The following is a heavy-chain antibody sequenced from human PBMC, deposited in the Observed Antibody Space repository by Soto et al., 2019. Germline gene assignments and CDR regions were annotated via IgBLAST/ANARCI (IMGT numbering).Heavy chain of an antibody. J-gene: IGHJ6*02. CDR1: GGTFSSYA. V-gene: IGHV1-69*01. D-gene: IGHD3-22*01. CDR3: ARARYYYDSSGYYPDYYYYGMDV. Sequence: QVPLVQSGAEVKKPGSSVKVSCKASGGTFSSYAISWVRQAPGQGLEWMGGIIPIFGTANYAQKFQGRVTITADESTSTAYMELSSLRSEDTAVYYCARARYYYDSSGYYPDYYYYGMDVWGQGTTVTVSS. CDR2: IIPIFGTA.